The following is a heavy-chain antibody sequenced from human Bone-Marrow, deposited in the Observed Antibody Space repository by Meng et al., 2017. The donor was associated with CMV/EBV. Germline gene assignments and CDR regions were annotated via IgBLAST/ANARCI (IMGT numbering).Heavy chain of an antibody. V-gene: IGHV3-21*01. Sequence: GESLKISCAASGFTFSSYSMNWVRQAPGKGLEWVSSISSSSSYIYYADSVKGRFTISRDNAKNSMYLQMNSLRAEDTAVYYCATYYYDSSGYYLTDKNADWGQGKLVNVSS. CDR2: ISSSSSYI. CDR3: ATYYYDSSGYYLTDKNAD. D-gene: IGHD3-22*01. CDR1: GFTFSSYS. J-gene: IGHJ4*02.